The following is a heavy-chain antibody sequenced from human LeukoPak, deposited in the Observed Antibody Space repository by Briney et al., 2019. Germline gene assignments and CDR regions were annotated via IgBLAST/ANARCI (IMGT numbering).Heavy chain of an antibody. CDR3: ARQGSGSSWYDRRVQIDY. CDR1: GGSISSYY. CDR2: IYYSGTT. Sequence: SETLSLTCTVSGGSISSYYWSWIRQPPGKGLEWIGYIYYSGTTNYNPSLKSRVTISLDTSKNQFSLKLSSVTAADTAVYYCARQGSGSSWYDRRVQIDYWGQGTLVTVSS. V-gene: IGHV4-59*08. J-gene: IGHJ4*02. D-gene: IGHD6-13*01.